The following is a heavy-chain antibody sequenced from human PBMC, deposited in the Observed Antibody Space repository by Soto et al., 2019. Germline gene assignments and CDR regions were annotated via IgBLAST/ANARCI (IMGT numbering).Heavy chain of an antibody. V-gene: IGHV4-39*01. J-gene: IGHJ6*02. CDR2: IYYSGST. Sequence: SETLSLTCTVSGGSISSSSYYWGWIRQPPGKGLEWIGSIYYSGSTYYNPSLKSRVTISVDTSKNQFSLKLSSVTAADTAVYYCARLPIVVVPAAIQRSYYYYYYGMDVWAKGPRSPSP. CDR1: GGSISSSSYY. CDR3: ARLPIVVVPAAIQRSYYYYYYGMDV. D-gene: IGHD2-2*01.